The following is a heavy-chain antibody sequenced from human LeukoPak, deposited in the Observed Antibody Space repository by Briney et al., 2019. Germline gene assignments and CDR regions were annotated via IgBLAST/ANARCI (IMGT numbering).Heavy chain of an antibody. CDR1: GGTFSSYA. CDR2: IIPIFGTA. D-gene: IGHD2-2*02. V-gene: IGHV1-69*06. J-gene: IGHJ5*02. Sequence: GASVKVSCKASGGTFSSYAISWVRQAPGQGLEWMGRIIPIFGTANYAQKFQGRVTITADKSTSTAYMELSSLRSEDTAVYYCARDDCSSTSCYTGWFDPWGQGTLVTVSS. CDR3: ARDDCSSTSCYTGWFDP.